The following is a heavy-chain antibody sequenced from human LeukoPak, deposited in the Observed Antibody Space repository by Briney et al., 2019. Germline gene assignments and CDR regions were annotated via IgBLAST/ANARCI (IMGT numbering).Heavy chain of an antibody. CDR2: IYTSGST. CDR1: GGSISSSSYY. V-gene: IGHV4-61*02. Sequence: PSETLSLTCTVSGGSISSSSYYWSWIRQPAGKGLEWIGRIYTSGSTNYNPSLKSRVTISVDTSKNQFSLKLSSVTAADTAVYYCAREEGFLDFDYWGQGTLVTVSS. J-gene: IGHJ4*02. CDR3: AREEGFLDFDY.